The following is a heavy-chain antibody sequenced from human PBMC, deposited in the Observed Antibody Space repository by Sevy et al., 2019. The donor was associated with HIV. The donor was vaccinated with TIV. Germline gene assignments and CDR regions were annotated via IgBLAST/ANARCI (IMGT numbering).Heavy chain of an antibody. CDR2: ISESGGNT. V-gene: IGHV3-23*01. D-gene: IGHD2-21*02. Sequence: GGSLRLSCAASGFTFSSYAMSWVRQAPGKGLEWVSLISESGGNTYYADSVKGRFTISRDNSKNTLYLQMSSLRAEDTAVYYCSTAGSSNYYYYGMDVWGQGTTVTVSS. CDR3: STAGSSNYYYYGMDV. CDR1: GFTFSSYA. J-gene: IGHJ6*02.